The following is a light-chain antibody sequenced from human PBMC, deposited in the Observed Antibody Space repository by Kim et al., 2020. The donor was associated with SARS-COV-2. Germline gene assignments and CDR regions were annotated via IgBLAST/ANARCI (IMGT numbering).Light chain of an antibody. CDR1: QDITNF. V-gene: IGKV1-33*01. J-gene: IGKJ4*01. Sequence: SASVGARVTITCQASQDITNFLNWYQHKPGKAPKLLIYDASNLETGVSSRFSGSGSGTDFTFTISSLQPEDIATYYCQQYDRRLSFGGGTKVDIK. CDR3: QQYDRRLS. CDR2: DAS.